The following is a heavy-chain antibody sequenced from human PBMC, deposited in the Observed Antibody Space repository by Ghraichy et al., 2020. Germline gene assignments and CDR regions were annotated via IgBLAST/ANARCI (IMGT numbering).Heavy chain of an antibody. CDR3: AKERKADETATILDAFDV. Sequence: SETLSLTCAVSGGSIISSNWWSWVRQPPGKGLEWIGEIYHTGSTNYNPSLKSRVTISVDTSKNQFSLKLNSVTAADTAIYFCAKERKADETATILDAFDVWGQGTMVTVSS. V-gene: IGHV4-4*02. J-gene: IGHJ3*01. CDR1: GGSIISSNW. D-gene: IGHD5-24*01. CDR2: IYHTGST.